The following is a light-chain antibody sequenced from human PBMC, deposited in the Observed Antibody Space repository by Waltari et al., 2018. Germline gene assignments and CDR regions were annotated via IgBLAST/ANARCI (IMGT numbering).Light chain of an antibody. J-gene: IGKJ1*01. CDR3: QQYNSWLRT. V-gene: IGKV3-15*01. CDR2: AAS. Sequence: EIVMTQSPATLSVSPGERVTLSCRASQRIARNLAWSQQKRGQPPRLLIYAASSRAAGIPDRFSASGSETDFSLTISGLQSEDFAIYYCQQYNSWLRTFGQGTKVEIK. CDR1: QRIARN.